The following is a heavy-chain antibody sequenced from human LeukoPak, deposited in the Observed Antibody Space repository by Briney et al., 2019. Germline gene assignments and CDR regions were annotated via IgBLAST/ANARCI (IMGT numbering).Heavy chain of an antibody. CDR1: GGTFSRYD. D-gene: IGHD2-21*01. CDR3: ATSYCDSPRFALIKFDY. Sequence: SVKVSCKASGGTFSRYDINWVRQAPGKGLEWVGGIIPICGTAKYAQKFQGRVTITADESTSTAYMEMSSLRAEDTAVYYCATSYCDSPRFALIKFDYWGQGTLVTVSS. J-gene: IGHJ4*02. CDR2: IIPICGTA. V-gene: IGHV1-69*13.